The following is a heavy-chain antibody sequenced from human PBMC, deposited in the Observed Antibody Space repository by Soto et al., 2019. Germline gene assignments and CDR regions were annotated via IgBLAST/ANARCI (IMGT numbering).Heavy chain of an antibody. J-gene: IGHJ4*02. CDR2: TRNKANSYTT. D-gene: IGHD5-18*01. Sequence: EVQLVESGGGLVQPGGSLRLSCAASGFTFSAHYMDWVRQAPGKGLVWVGRTRNKANSYTTEAAASGKVTFTISRDDSKNSQYLQMNRLRAEETALYYFARTGYSYGSGPFDYWGQGTLVTVSS. CDR3: ARTGYSYGSGPFDY. V-gene: IGHV3-72*01. CDR1: GFTFSAHY.